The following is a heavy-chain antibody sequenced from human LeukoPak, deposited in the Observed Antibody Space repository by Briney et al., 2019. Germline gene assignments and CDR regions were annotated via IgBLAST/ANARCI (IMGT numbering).Heavy chain of an antibody. V-gene: IGHV4-39*01. Sequence: SETLSLTCTVSGGSISSSSYYWGWIRQPPGKGLEWIGSIYYSGSTYYNPSLKSRVTISVDTSKNQFSLKLSSVTAADTAVYCCARHAVTYYHDSSGYFDYWGQGTLVTVSS. CDR1: GGSISSSSYY. D-gene: IGHD3-22*01. J-gene: IGHJ4*02. CDR2: IYYSGST. CDR3: ARHAVTYYHDSSGYFDY.